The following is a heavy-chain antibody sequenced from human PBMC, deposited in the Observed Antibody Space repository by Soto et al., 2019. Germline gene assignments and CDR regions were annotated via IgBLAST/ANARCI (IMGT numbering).Heavy chain of an antibody. CDR2: IYYSGTT. CDR1: GGSISSGGYY. Sequence: SETLSLTCTVSGGSISSGGYYWSWIRQHPGKGLEWIGYIYYSGTTYYNPSLRSRLIISVDTSKNQFSLRLTSVTPADTAVYYCARTYGDYARLNWFDPWGQGTLVTVSS. J-gene: IGHJ5*02. V-gene: IGHV4-31*03. D-gene: IGHD4-17*01. CDR3: ARTYGDYARLNWFDP.